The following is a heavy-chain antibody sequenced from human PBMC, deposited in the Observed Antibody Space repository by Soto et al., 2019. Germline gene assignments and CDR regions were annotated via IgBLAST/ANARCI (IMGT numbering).Heavy chain of an antibody. V-gene: IGHV3-30-3*01. Sequence: QVQLVESGGGVVQPGRSLRISCAASGFTLSSYVMHWVRQAPGKGLEWVARISYAGNDNYYADSVKGRFTISRDNSKKTLYLKMTSLRADYTSVYYCARDRQQWLEPSGGALPFWGQGTMVIVSS. CDR2: ISYAGNDN. CDR3: ARDRQQWLEPSGGALPF. CDR1: GFTLSSYV. D-gene: IGHD6-19*01. J-gene: IGHJ3*01.